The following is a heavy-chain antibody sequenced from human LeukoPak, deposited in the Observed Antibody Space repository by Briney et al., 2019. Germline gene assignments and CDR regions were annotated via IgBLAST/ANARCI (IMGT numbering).Heavy chain of an antibody. D-gene: IGHD1-1*01. J-gene: IGHJ6*03. CDR1: GGSISSYY. CDR2: IYTSGST. Sequence: SETLSLTCTVSGGSISSYYWSWIRQPAGKGLEWIGRIYTSGSTNYNPSLKNRVTMSVDTSKNQFSLKLSSVTAADTAVYYCARDWNHYYYYYMDVWGKGTTVTASS. CDR3: ARDWNHYYYYYMDV. V-gene: IGHV4-4*07.